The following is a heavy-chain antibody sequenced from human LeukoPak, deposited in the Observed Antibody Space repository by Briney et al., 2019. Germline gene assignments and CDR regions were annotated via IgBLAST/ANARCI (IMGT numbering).Heavy chain of an antibody. CDR2: ISGSGGST. CDR1: GFTFSSYG. V-gene: IGHV3-23*01. CDR3: ARDRWYESSGKEAAFDV. J-gene: IGHJ3*01. D-gene: IGHD3-22*01. Sequence: PGGSLRLSCAASGFTFSSYGMSWVRQAPGKGLEWVSAISGSGGSTYYADSVKGRFTISRDNSKNTVYVQMSSLRPDDTAVYYCARDRWYESSGKEAAFDVWGRGTMVTVSS.